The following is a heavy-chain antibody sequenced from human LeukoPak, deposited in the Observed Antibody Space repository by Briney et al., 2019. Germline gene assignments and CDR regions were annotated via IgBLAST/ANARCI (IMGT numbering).Heavy chain of an antibody. CDR2: INHRGST. CDR3: ARPPGAALY. V-gene: IGHV4-34*01. J-gene: IGHJ1*01. CDR1: GFTFSSYA. D-gene: IGHD2-15*01. Sequence: PGGSLRLSCAGSGFTFSSYAMSWVRQPPGKGLEWIGEINHRGSTNYNPSLKSRVTVSLDTSKNQFSLMLSSVTAADTAVYYCARPPGAALYWGQGTLVTVSS.